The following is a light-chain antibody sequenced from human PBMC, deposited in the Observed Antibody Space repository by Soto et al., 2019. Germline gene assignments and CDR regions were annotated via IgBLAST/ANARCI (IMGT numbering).Light chain of an antibody. V-gene: IGKV1-5*03. CDR1: QSIGSF. CDR2: KAS. Sequence: DIQMTQSPSTLSASVGDRVTITCRASQSIGSFLAWYQQKPGKTPKLLSYKASILEGGVPSRFSGSGSGTEFTLTISSLQPDDFATYYCQQYESYWTFGQGTKVDMK. J-gene: IGKJ1*01. CDR3: QQYESYWT.